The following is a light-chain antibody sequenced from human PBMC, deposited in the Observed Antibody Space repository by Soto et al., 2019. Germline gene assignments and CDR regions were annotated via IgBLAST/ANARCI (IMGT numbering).Light chain of an antibody. CDR1: QGISNY. J-gene: IGKJ1*01. CDR2: AAS. Sequence: DIQMTQSPSSLSASVGDRVTITCRASQGISNYLAWYQQKPGKVPKLLIYAASTLQSGGPSRFSGSGSGTEFTLTISSLQPEDVATYYCQKYNSAPPTFGQGTKVEIK. CDR3: QKYNSAPPT. V-gene: IGKV1-27*01.